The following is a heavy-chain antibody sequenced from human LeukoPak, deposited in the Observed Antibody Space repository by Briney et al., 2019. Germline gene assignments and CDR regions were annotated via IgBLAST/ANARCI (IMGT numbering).Heavy chain of an antibody. D-gene: IGHD6-13*01. V-gene: IGHV3-13*01. CDR1: GFTFSSYD. J-gene: IGHJ4*02. Sequence: GGSLRLSCAASGFTFSSYDMHWVRQVTGKGLEWVSAIGTAGDTYYPGSVKGRFTISRENAKNSLYLQMNSLRAGDTAVYYCARGIAAAGTNYFDYWGQGTLVTVSS. CDR3: ARGIAAAGTNYFDY. CDR2: IGTAGDT.